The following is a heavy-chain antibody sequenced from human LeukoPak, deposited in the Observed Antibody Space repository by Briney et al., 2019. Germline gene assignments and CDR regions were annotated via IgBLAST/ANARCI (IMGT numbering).Heavy chain of an antibody. V-gene: IGHV1-8*03. D-gene: IGHD3-16*02. J-gene: IGHJ4*02. CDR2: MNPKSGDT. CDR3: ARGGVRLGELSLIDY. CDR1: GGTFSSYA. Sequence: ASVKVSCKASGGTFSSYAISWVRQAPGQGLEWMGWMNPKSGDTGYSQKFQGRVFITRDTSINTAYMELSSLGSDDTAVYYCARGGVRLGELSLIDYWGQGTLVTVSS.